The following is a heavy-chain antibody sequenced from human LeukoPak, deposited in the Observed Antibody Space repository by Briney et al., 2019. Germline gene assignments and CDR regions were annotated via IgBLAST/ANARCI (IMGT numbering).Heavy chain of an antibody. J-gene: IGHJ4*02. CDR2: INPNSGGT. V-gene: IGHV1-2*02. CDR1: GYTFTGYY. D-gene: IGHD3-9*01. Sequence: ASVKVSCKASGYTFTGYYMHWVRQAPGQGLEWMGWINPNSGGTNYAQKFQGRVTMTRDTSISTAYMELSRPRSDDTAVYYCARAVGIRYFDWLSAYYFDYWGQGTLVTVSS. CDR3: ARAVGIRYFDWLSAYYFDY.